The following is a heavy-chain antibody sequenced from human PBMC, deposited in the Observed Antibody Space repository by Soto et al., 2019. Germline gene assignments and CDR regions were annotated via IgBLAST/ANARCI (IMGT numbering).Heavy chain of an antibody. CDR1: GGTFGTSA. CDR2: IVPMFGTA. J-gene: IGHJ5*02. CDR3: ARDGDPRSAFWRGTLGRGWFDP. Sequence: QVQLVQSGAEVKKPGSSVKVSCKASGGTFGTSAITWVRQAPGQGLEWMGGIVPMFGTANHAQKFQGRVTITADESTTTAYMELSSLRSEDTAVYFCARDGDPRSAFWRGTLGRGWFDPWGQGTLVTVSS. D-gene: IGHD3-3*01. V-gene: IGHV1-69*12.